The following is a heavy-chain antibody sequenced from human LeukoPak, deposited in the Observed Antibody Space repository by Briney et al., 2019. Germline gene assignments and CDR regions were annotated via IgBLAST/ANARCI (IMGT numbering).Heavy chain of an antibody. CDR3: ATTPHYEGGVFDI. Sequence: SETLSLTCTVSADSISTSNYYWGWIRQPPGKGLEWIGSVYYTGRNYDNPSLKRRVTISVDTSKNQFSLKLNSVTAADTAVYCCATTPHYEGGVFDIWGQGTMVTVSS. V-gene: IGHV4-39*01. CDR1: ADSISTSNYY. D-gene: IGHD3-16*01. J-gene: IGHJ3*02. CDR2: VYYTGRN.